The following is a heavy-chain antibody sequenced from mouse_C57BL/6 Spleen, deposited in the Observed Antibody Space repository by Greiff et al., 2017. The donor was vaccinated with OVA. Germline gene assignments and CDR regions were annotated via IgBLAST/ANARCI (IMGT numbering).Heavy chain of an antibody. D-gene: IGHD1-1*01. J-gene: IGHJ2*01. V-gene: IGHV5-12*01. CDR2: ISNGGGST. CDR3: ARLYYGSSDYFDY. CDR1: GFTFSDYY. Sequence: EVKVVESGGGLVQPGGSLKLSCAASGFTFSDYYMYWVRQTPEKRLEWVAYISNGGGSTYYPDTVKGRFTISRDNAKNTLYLQMSRLKSEDTAMYYCARLYYGSSDYFDYWGQGTTLTVSS.